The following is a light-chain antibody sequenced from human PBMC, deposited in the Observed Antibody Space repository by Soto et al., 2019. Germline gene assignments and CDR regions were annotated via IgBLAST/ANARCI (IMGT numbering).Light chain of an antibody. CDR3: QSDDSSLSGSV. CDR1: SSNIGAGYD. V-gene: IGLV1-40*01. J-gene: IGLJ2*01. Sequence: QSVLTQPPSVSGAPGQRVTISCTGSSSNIGAGYDVHWYQQLPGTAPKLLMYGNNNRPSGVPDRFSGSKSGTSASLAITGLQAEDEADYYCQSDDSSLSGSVFGGGTKLTVL. CDR2: GNN.